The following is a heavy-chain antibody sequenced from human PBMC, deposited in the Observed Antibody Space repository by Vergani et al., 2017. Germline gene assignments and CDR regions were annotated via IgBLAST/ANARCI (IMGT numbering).Heavy chain of an antibody. J-gene: IGHJ4*02. D-gene: IGHD3-22*01. CDR1: GGPSSSNP. CDR2: IIPIFGTT. Sequence: QGQLAQSGPEVKKPGSPVKVPCKASGGPSSSNPISWVRQAPGQGLGWMGRIIPIFGTTSYAQKFQGRVTLLADESTSTAYMELSSLRSEDTAVYYCARSSGYYSYYFDFWGQGTLVTVSS. V-gene: IGHV1-69*13. CDR3: ARSSGYYSYYFDF.